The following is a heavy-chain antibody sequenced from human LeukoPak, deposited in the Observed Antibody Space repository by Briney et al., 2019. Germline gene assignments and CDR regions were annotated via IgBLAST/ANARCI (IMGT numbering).Heavy chain of an antibody. V-gene: IGHV3-30*18. Sequence: PGRSLRLSCAASGFTFSSYDMHWVRQAPGKGLEWVAVISYDGSNKYYADSVKGRFTISRDNSKNTLYLQMNSLRAEDTAVYYCAKDVGSWFDPWGQGTLVTVSS. D-gene: IGHD1-26*01. CDR1: GFTFSSYD. CDR3: AKDVGSWFDP. J-gene: IGHJ5*02. CDR2: ISYDGSNK.